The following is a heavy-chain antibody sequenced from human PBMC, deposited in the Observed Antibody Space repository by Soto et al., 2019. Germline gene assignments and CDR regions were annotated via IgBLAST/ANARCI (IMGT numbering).Heavy chain of an antibody. CDR3: ARGWGLVFDY. CDR1: GGSISSYY. V-gene: IGHV4-59*01. Sequence: QVQLQESGPGLVKPSETLSLTCTVSGGSISSYYWSWIRQPPGKGLEWIGYIYYSGSTNYNPSLKSRVTISVDTSKNQFSLMLSSVTAADTAVYYGARGWGLVFDYWGQGTLVTVSS. D-gene: IGHD3-16*01. J-gene: IGHJ4*02. CDR2: IYYSGST.